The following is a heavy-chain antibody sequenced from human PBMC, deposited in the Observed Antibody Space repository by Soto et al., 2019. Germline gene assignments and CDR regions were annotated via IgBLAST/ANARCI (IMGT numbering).Heavy chain of an antibody. J-gene: IGHJ3*02. V-gene: IGHV1-18*01. CDR3: GRVVGNYYDSIFDAFDI. Sequence: ASVKVSCKASGYTFTSYGISWVRQAPGQGLEWMGWISAYNGNTNYAQKLQGRVTMTTDTSTSTAYMELRSLRSDDTAVYYCGRVVGNYYDSIFDAFDIWGQGTIV. CDR1: GYTFTSYG. D-gene: IGHD3-22*01. CDR2: ISAYNGNT.